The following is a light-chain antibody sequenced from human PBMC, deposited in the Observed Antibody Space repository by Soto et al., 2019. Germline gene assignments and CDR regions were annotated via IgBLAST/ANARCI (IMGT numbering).Light chain of an antibody. CDR1: SEHSTYD. CDR3: QTWGTGIQV. CDR2: VNTYGSH. J-gene: IGLJ2*01. V-gene: IGLV4-69*01. Sequence: QLVLTQSPSASASLGASVELTCTLSSEHSTYDIAWHQQQPEKGPRYLMKVNTYGSHTKGDGIPDRFSGSSSGAERYLTISSLQSEDEADYYCQTWGTGIQVFGGGTKLTVL.